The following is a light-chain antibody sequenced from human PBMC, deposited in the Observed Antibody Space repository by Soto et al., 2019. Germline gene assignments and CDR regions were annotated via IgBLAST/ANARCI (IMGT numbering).Light chain of an antibody. V-gene: IGKV1-6*01. CDR2: AAS. J-gene: IGKJ5*01. CDR1: QGIRSE. Sequence: AIQLTQSPSSLSASVGDRVTITCRASQGIRSELGWYQQKPGKAPKLLIDAASNLHTGVPSRFSGRGSGTDFTLTISSLQPEDVAVDYCQQYSKWPITFGQGTRLEIK. CDR3: QQYSKWPIT.